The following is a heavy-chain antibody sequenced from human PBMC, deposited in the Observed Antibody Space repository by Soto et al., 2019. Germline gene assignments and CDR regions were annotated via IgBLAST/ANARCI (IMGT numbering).Heavy chain of an antibody. J-gene: IGHJ4*02. CDR3: ARGLSVTLFDN. Sequence: QVQLQESGPGLVKPSQTLSLTCTVSGGSISTGGYYWTWIRQHPGKGLEWIGYIYYSGSTYYNPSLKSRVTISVDSSKNQFSLKLSSVTAADTAVYYCARGLSVTLFDNWGQGTLVTVSS. CDR2: IYYSGST. V-gene: IGHV4-31*03. CDR1: GGSISTGGYY. D-gene: IGHD4-17*01.